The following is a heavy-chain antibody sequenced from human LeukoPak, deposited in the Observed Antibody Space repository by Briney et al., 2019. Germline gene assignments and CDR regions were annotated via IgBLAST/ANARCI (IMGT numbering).Heavy chain of an antibody. J-gene: IGHJ6*02. CDR3: ARDLGSYYYYGMDV. CDR1: GGSISSYY. Sequence: SETLSLTCTVSGGSISSYYWSWIRQPPGKGLEWIGYIYYSGSTNCNPSLKSRVTISVDTSKNQFSLKLSSVTAADTAVYYCARDLGSYYYYGMDVWGQGTTVTVSS. V-gene: IGHV4-59*01. CDR2: IYYSGST. D-gene: IGHD3-10*01.